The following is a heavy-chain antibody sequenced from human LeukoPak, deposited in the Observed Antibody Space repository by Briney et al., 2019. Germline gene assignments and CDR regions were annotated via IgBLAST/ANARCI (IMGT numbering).Heavy chain of an antibody. CDR1: GGSVSNNF. Sequence: SETLSLTCAVHGGSVSNNFWSWIRQPPGKGLEWIGDISHSGSTNYNSSLKSRVTISIDTSKNQFSLKVNSVTAADTATYYCARIPWGYSYYMDVWGKGTTVTISS. J-gene: IGHJ6*03. CDR2: ISHSGST. D-gene: IGHD1-26*01. V-gene: IGHV4-34*01. CDR3: ARIPWGYSYYMDV.